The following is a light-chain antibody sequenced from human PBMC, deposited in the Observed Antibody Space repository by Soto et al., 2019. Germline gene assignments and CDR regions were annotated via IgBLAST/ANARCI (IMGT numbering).Light chain of an antibody. V-gene: IGKV1-9*01. J-gene: IGKJ4*01. CDR2: GAS. CDR3: QQLNNYPRALT. Sequence: DIQLTQSPSFLSASVGDRVTITCRASQGISNNLAWYQHSPGKPPKLLIYGASTLQSGVPSRFSGSGSGTEFTLTISSLQPEDFATYYCQQLNNYPRALTFGGGTKVEIK. CDR1: QGISNN.